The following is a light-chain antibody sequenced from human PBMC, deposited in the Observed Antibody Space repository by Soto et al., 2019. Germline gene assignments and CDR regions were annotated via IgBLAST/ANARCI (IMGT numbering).Light chain of an antibody. CDR3: QKYNGAPPET. Sequence: DIQMTQSPSSLSATVGDRVTITCRASQDISNYLAWHQQKPGKVPKLLIYAASTLQPGVPSRFSGSLSGTDFTLTISSLQPEDVATYYCQKYNGAPPETFGPGTKVAIK. CDR1: QDISNY. CDR2: AAS. V-gene: IGKV1-27*01. J-gene: IGKJ3*01.